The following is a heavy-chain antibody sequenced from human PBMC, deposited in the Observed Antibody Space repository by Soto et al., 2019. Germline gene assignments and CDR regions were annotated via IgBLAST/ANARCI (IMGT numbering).Heavy chain of an antibody. V-gene: IGHV1-69*13. CDR3: ARGEYDFWSGYYTGYYFDY. Sequence: VKVSCKASGGTFSSYAISWVRQAPGQGLEWMGGIIPIFGTANYAQKFQGRVTITADESTSTAYMELSSLRSEDTAVYYCARGEYDFWSGYYTGYYFDYWGQGTLVTVSS. D-gene: IGHD3-3*01. J-gene: IGHJ4*02. CDR2: IIPIFGTA. CDR1: GGTFSSYA.